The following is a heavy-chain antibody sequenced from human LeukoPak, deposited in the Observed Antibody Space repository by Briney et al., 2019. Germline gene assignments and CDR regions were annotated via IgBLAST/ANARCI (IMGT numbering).Heavy chain of an antibody. J-gene: IGHJ4*02. CDR1: GGSISSDDYY. V-gene: IGHV4-31*03. D-gene: IGHD6-13*01. CDR2: IYYTGTT. Sequence: SQTLSLTCTVSGGSISSDDYYWSWIRQRPGKGLEWIGYIYYTGTTYFNPSLKSRITISLNISKNQFSLKLTSISAADTAVYYCARAPRYTNSWYYFDYWGQGTQVTVSS. CDR3: ARAPRYTNSWYYFDY.